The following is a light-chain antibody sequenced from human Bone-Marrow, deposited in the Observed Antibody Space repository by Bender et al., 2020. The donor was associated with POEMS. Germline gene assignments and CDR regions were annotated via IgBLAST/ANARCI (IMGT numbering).Light chain of an antibody. J-gene: IGLJ3*02. Sequence: QSALTQPRSVSGSPGQSVTISCAGTSSDVGAYDYVSWYQHHPGKAPKLIIYDVTQRPSAVPDRFSGSRSGNTASLTISGLRAEDEGDYYCQSYDNSLGGWVFGGGTKLTVL. V-gene: IGLV2-11*01. CDR1: SSDVGAYDY. CDR3: QSYDNSLGGWV. CDR2: DVT.